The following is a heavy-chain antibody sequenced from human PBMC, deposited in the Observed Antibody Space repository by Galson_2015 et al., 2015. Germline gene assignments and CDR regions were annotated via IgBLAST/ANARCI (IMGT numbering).Heavy chain of an antibody. D-gene: IGHD2-2*01. V-gene: IGHV1-46*01. J-gene: IGHJ5*02. CDR2: INPSGGST. CDR1: GYTLTSYY. Sequence: SVKVSCKASGYTLTSYYMHWVRQAPGQGLEWMGIINPSGGSTSYAQKFQGRVTMTRDTSTSTVYMELSSLRSEDTAVYYCARAGLGYCSSTSCYAGVYNWIDPWGQGTLVTVSS. CDR3: ARAGLGYCSSTSCYAGVYNWIDP.